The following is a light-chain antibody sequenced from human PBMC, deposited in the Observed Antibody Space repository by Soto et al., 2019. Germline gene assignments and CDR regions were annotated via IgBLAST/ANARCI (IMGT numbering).Light chain of an antibody. CDR1: SSDIGSYNL. J-gene: IGLJ1*01. CDR3: CSYAGATTYV. Sequence: QSALTQPASVSGSPGQSITISCTGTSSDIGSYNLVSWYQQHPDKAPKLMIYEVRRRPSGVSTRFSGSKSGNTASLTISGLQAEDEADYYCCSYAGATTYVFGTGTKVTVL. V-gene: IGLV2-23*02. CDR2: EVR.